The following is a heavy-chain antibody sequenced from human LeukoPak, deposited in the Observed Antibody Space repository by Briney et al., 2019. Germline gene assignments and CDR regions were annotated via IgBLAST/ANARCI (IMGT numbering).Heavy chain of an antibody. CDR1: GGSISSYY. J-gene: IGHJ6*03. D-gene: IGHD5-12*01. V-gene: IGHV4-59*04. CDR2: IYYSGST. Sequence: PSETLSLTCTVSGGSISSYYWSWIRQPPGKGLELIGYIYYSGSTYYNPSLKSRVTISVDTSKNQFSLKLSSVTAADTAVYYCARLWLRLYHMDVWGKGTTVTVSS. CDR3: ARLWLRLYHMDV.